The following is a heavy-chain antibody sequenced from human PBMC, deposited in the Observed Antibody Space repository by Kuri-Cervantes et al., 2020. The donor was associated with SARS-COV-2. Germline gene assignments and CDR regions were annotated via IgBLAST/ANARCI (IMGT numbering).Heavy chain of an antibody. CDR3: ARGFLEWLDY. V-gene: IGHV3-30-3*01. J-gene: IGHJ4*02. Sequence: LSLTCAVYGGSFSGYYWSWVRQAPGKGLEWVAVISYDGSNKYYADSVKGRFTISRDNSKNTLYLQMNSLRAEDTAVYYCARGFLEWLDYWGQGTLVTVSS. D-gene: IGHD3-3*01. CDR2: ISYDGSNK. CDR1: GGSFSGYY.